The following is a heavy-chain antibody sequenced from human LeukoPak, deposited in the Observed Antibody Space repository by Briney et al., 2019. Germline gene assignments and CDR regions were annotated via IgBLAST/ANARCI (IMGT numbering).Heavy chain of an antibody. CDR1: GFTFSSYS. Sequence: GGSLRLSCAASGFTFSSYSMNWVRQAPGKGLEWVSSISSSSSYIYYADSVKGRFTISRDNAKNSLYLQMNSLRAEDTAVYYCARAPLPIYGSGKYFDYWGQGTLVTVSS. CDR2: ISSSSSYI. CDR3: ARAPLPIYGSGKYFDY. D-gene: IGHD3-10*01. V-gene: IGHV3-21*01. J-gene: IGHJ4*02.